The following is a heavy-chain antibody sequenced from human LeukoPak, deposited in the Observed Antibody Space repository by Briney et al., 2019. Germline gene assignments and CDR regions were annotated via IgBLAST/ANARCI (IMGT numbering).Heavy chain of an antibody. Sequence: SETLSLTCTVSGNSISSYYWSWIRQPAGKGLEWIGRIYTSGSTNYNPFLKSRVTMSVDTSKNQFSLNLSSVTAADTAFYYCARETTGLARYFDYWGQGTLVTVSS. D-gene: IGHD4-17*01. CDR3: ARETTGLARYFDY. V-gene: IGHV4-4*07. CDR2: IYTSGST. J-gene: IGHJ4*02. CDR1: GNSISSYY.